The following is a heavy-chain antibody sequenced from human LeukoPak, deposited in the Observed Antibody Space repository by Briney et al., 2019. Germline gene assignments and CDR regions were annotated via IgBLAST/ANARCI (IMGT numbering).Heavy chain of an antibody. CDR1: GYTFTIYD. J-gene: IGHJ4*02. D-gene: IGHD3-10*01. V-gene: IGHV1-8*01. CDR2: MNPNSGNT. CDR3: ARDPLWFGTKFDY. Sequence: EAAVNVSCKASGYTFTIYDINWVRQPTAQGLAWMGWMNPNSGNTGYAQKLQGRLTMTSNTHISTAYMELSSLRSEDTAVYYCARDPLWFGTKFDYWGQGTLVTVSS.